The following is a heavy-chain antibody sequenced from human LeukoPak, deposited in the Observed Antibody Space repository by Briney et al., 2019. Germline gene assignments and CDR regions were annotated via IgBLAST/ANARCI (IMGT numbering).Heavy chain of an antibody. D-gene: IGHD6-13*01. CDR2: IIPILGIA. J-gene: IGHJ6*02. V-gene: IGHV1-69*04. CDR3: AREVGYSSSWGPNGMDV. Sequence: SVKVSCKASGGTFSSYAISWVRQAPGQGLEWMGRIIPILGIANYAQKFQGRVTITADKSTSTAYMELSSLRSEDTAVYYCAREVGYSSSWGPNGMDVWGQGTTVTVSS. CDR1: GGTFSSYA.